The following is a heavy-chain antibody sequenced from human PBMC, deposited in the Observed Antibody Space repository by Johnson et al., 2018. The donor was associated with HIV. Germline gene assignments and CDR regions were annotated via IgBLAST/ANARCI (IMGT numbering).Heavy chain of an antibody. CDR1: GFTFSSYA. J-gene: IGHJ3*02. V-gene: IGHV3-30*04. CDR3: GSVRGGTGHGAFDI. CDR2: ISYDASNK. Sequence: QVQLVESGGGLVQPGGSLRLSCAASGFTFSSYAMHWVRQAPGKGLEWVAVISYDASNKYYEDSVTGRFTISRDNSKNTWYLQMNSLRTEDTAVYYCGSVRGGTGHGAFDICGQGTMVIVSS.